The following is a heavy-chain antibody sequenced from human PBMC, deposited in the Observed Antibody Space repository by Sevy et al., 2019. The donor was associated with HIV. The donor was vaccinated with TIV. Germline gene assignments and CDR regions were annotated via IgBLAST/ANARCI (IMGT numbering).Heavy chain of an antibody. CDR2: ISGSSNCI. Sequence: GGSLRLSCAASGFTFSSYSMNWVRQAPGKGLEWVSAISGSSNCIYYAESVKGRFIISRDNVKNTLYLQMNSLRADDTAVYYCARGPPDGSYDYFDYWGQGTLVTVSS. D-gene: IGHD1-26*01. J-gene: IGHJ4*02. CDR1: GFTFSSYS. CDR3: ARGPPDGSYDYFDY. V-gene: IGHV3-21*06.